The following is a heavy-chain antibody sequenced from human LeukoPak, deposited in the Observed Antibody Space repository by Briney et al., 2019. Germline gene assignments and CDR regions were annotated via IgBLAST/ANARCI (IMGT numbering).Heavy chain of an antibody. V-gene: IGHV1-18*01. J-gene: IGHJ6*02. CDR1: GYTFTSSG. Sequence: ASVKVSCKASGYTFTSSGISWVRQAPGQGLEWMGWISAYNGNTNYAQKLQGRVTMTTDTSTSTAYMELRSLRSDDTAVYYCARWDIVVVPAAKRDYYGMDVWGQGTTVTVSS. CDR2: ISAYNGNT. D-gene: IGHD2-2*01. CDR3: ARWDIVVVPAAKRDYYGMDV.